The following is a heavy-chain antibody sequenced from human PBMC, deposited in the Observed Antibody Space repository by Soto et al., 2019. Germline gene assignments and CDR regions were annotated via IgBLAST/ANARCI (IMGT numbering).Heavy chain of an antibody. V-gene: IGHV1-3*01. J-gene: IGHJ4*01. D-gene: IGHD3-22*01. CDR2: INAGNGNT. Sequence: ASLKVSCKASEYTFSSYAVHWVRQAPVQRLEWMGWINAGNGNTKYSQKFQDRVTITRDTSASTAYMELSSLRSEVLAVYYCARDYYFVSSAYVYYYFFYWG. CDR3: ARDYYFVSSAYVYYYFFY. CDR1: EYTFSSYA.